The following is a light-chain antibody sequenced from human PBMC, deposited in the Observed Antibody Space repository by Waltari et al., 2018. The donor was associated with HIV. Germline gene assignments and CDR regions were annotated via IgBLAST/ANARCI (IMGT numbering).Light chain of an antibody. J-gene: IGKJ4*01. CDR3: LQHNNYPLT. CDR2: VVS. CDR1: QDIRND. V-gene: IGKV1-17*01. Sequence: DIQMTQSPSSLSASVGDRVTITCRASQDIRNDVGWYQQKPGKAPKRLIYVVSSLESGVPPRFSGSGSGTEFTLTIRSLQPEDFATYYCLQHNNYPLTFGGGTRVDIK.